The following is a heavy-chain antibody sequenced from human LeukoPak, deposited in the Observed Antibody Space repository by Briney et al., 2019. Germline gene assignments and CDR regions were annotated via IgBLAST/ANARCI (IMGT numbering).Heavy chain of an antibody. CDR1: GFTFDDYA. CDR2: ISWNSGSI. Sequence: GRSLRLSCAASGFTFDDYAMHWVRQAPGKGLEWVSGISWNSGSIGYTDSVKGRFTISRDNAKNSLYLQMNSLRAEDAAVYYCARLYSYGDYMDVWGKGTTVTVSS. D-gene: IGHD5-18*01. CDR3: ARLYSYGDYMDV. J-gene: IGHJ6*03. V-gene: IGHV3-9*01.